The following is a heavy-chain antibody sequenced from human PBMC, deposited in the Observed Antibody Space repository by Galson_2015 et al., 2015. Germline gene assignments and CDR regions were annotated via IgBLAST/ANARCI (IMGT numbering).Heavy chain of an antibody. CDR2: IYSGGST. CDR1: GFTVSSNY. V-gene: IGHV3-53*01. Sequence: SLRLSCAASGFTVSSNYMSWVRQAPGKGLEWVSVIYSGGSTYYADSVKGRFTISRDNSKNTLYLQMNSLRAEDTAVYYCARAYGITGTNYYYYGMDVWGQGTTVTVSS. J-gene: IGHJ6*02. CDR3: ARAYGITGTNYYYYGMDV. D-gene: IGHD1/OR15-1a*01.